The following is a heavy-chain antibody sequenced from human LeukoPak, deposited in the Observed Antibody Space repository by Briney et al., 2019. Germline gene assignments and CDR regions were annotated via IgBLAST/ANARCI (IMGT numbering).Heavy chain of an antibody. CDR3: ARAPHYYDSSGLGDY. J-gene: IGHJ4*02. Sequence: PGGSLRLSCAASGFTFSSYSMNWVRQAPGKGLEWVSSISSSSSYIYYADSVKGRFTISRDNAKNSLYLQMNSLRAEDTAVYYCARAPHYYDSSGLGDYWGQGTLVTVSS. D-gene: IGHD3-22*01. CDR2: ISSSSSYI. V-gene: IGHV3-21*01. CDR1: GFTFSSYS.